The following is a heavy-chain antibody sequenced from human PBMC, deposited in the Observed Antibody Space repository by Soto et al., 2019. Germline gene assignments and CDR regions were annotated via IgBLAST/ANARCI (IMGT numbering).Heavy chain of an antibody. J-gene: IGHJ2*01. Sequence: ASVKVSCKASGYTFTSYAMHWVRQAPGQRLEWMGWINAGNGNTKYSQKFQGRVTVTRDTSASAAYMELSSLRSEDTAAYYCARGASLSWHFDLWGRGTLVTVSS. CDR1: GYTFTSYA. CDR3: ARGASLSWHFDL. V-gene: IGHV1-3*01. CDR2: INAGNGNT.